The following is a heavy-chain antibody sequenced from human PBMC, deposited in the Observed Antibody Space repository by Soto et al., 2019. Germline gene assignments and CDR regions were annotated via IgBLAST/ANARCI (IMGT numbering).Heavy chain of an antibody. V-gene: IGHV4-61*01. D-gene: IGHD1-26*01. Sequence: QVPLQESGPGLVKPSETLSLTCTVSGGSVSSGSYYWSWIRQPPGKGLEWIGYIYYSGSTNYNPSLKSRVTISVDTSKNQFSLKLSSVTAEDTAVYYCARDSGSYYAFDIWGQGTMVTVSS. CDR3: ARDSGSYYAFDI. CDR2: IYYSGST. CDR1: GGSVSSGSYY. J-gene: IGHJ3*02.